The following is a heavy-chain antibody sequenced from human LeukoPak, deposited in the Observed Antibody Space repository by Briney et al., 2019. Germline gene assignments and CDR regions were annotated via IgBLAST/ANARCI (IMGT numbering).Heavy chain of an antibody. J-gene: IGHJ3*02. D-gene: IGHD3-22*01. CDR2: ISGSGGST. V-gene: IGHV3-23*01. CDR3: AKVAYYYDSSGYYLFDAFDI. Sequence: PGGSLRLSCAASGFTFSSYSMNWVRQAPGKGLEWVSAISGSGGSTYYADSVKGRFTISRDNSKNTLYLQMNSLRAEDTAVYYCAKVAYYYDSSGYYLFDAFDIWGQGTMVTVSS. CDR1: GFTFSSYS.